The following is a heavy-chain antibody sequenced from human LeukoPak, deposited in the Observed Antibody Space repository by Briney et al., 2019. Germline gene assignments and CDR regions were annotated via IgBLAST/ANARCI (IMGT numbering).Heavy chain of an antibody. CDR2: INSERSRT. J-gene: IGHJ4*02. D-gene: IGHD3-22*01. V-gene: IGHV3-74*01. Sequence: GGSVRLNCAGYGFTFSNYWLDWVRHAPGKGLVWFLSINSERSRTSYADSVKGRFTISRDNAKNTLYLQMNSLRAEDTAVYYCARERYYYDSSGYYSPTFDYWGQGTLVTVSS. CDR1: GFTFSNYW. CDR3: ARERYYYDSSGYYSPTFDY.